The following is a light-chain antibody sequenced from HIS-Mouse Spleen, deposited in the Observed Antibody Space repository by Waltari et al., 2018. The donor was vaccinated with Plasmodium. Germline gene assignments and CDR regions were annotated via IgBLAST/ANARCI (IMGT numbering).Light chain of an antibody. CDR1: VLAKKY. Sequence: SYELTQPSSVSVSPGQTARITCSGDVLAKKYARWFQQKPGPAPVLVIYKDSGRPSGIPERFSGSSSGTTVTLTISGAQVEDEADYYCYSAADNNWVFGGGTKLTVL. V-gene: IGLV3-27*01. CDR2: KDS. J-gene: IGLJ3*02. CDR3: YSAADNNWV.